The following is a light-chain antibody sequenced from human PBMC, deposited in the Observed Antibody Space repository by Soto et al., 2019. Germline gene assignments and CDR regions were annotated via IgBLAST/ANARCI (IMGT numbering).Light chain of an antibody. Sequence: AIRMTQSPSSLSASTGDRVNITCRASQGISSYLAWFQQKSGKAPKLLISGASTLQSGDPMKFRGSGSGTDFTLTISCLQSEDVATYYCQQYYSYPFSFGGGTKVAIE. CDR1: QGISSY. V-gene: IGKV1-8*01. J-gene: IGKJ4*01. CDR2: GAS. CDR3: QQYYSYPFS.